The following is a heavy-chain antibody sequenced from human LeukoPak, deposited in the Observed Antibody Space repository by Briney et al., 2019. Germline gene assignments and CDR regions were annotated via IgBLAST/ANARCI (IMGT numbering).Heavy chain of an antibody. CDR3: ASGVVVVAATLFDY. V-gene: IGHV1-69*13. CDR2: IIPIFGTA. Sequence: SVKVSCKASGGTFSSYAISWVRQAPGQGLEWMGGIIPIFGTANYAQKFQGRVTVTADESTSTAYMELSSLRSEDTAVYYCASGVVVVAATLFDYWGQGTLVTVSS. D-gene: IGHD2-15*01. CDR1: GGTFSSYA. J-gene: IGHJ4*02.